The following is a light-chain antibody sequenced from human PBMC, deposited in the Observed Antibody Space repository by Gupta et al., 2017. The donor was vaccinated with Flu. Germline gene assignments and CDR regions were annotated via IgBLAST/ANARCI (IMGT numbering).Light chain of an antibody. CDR3: QQYDNRPSYN. CDR1: QDISNY. Sequence: DIQMTQSPSSLSASVGDRVTITCQASQDISNYLNWYQQKPGKAPKLLIYDASNLQTGVPSRFSGSGSGTDFTFTISTLQPEDIATYYCQQYDNRPSYNFGQGTKLEIK. J-gene: IGKJ2*01. V-gene: IGKV1-33*01. CDR2: DAS.